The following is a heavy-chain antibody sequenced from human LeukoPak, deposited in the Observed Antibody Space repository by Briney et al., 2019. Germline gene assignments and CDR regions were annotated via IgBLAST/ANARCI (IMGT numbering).Heavy chain of an antibody. CDR2: ISSDGYNT. D-gene: IGHD5-18*01. J-gene: IGHJ4*02. V-gene: IGHV3-64*02. CDR1: GFSFSSFS. Sequence: GGSLRLSCAASGFSFSSFSIHWVRQAPGKGLEYVSSISSDGYNTYYVDSVKGRFTISRDNSKNTLYLQMGSLRAEDMAVYYCARVGSCGYLDYWGQGTLVTVSS. CDR3: ARVGSCGYLDY.